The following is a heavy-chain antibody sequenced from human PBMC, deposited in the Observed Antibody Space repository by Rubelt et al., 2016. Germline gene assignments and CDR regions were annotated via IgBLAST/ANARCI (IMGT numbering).Heavy chain of an antibody. J-gene: IGHJ4*02. CDR3: AKEGYSYGYYFDY. D-gene: IGHD5-18*01. CDR2: IYSGGST. V-gene: IGHV3-53*01. Sequence: GKGLEWVSVIYSGGSTYYADSVKGRFTISRDNSKNTLYLQMNSLRAEDTAVYYCAKEGYSYGYYFDYWGQGTLVTVSS.